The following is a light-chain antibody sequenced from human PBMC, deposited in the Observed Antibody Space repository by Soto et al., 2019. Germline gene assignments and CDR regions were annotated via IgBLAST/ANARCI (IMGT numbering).Light chain of an antibody. CDR1: QSDSSNS. J-gene: IGKJ4*01. CDR3: QQYGSSPLT. V-gene: IGKV3-20*01. CDR2: DAS. Sequence: EIVLTQSPGTLSLSPGARATLSCRASQSDSSNSLAWYQQKPGQAPRLLIYDASTRATGIPDKFSGSGSGTDFTLTISGLEPEDFAVYYCQQYGSSPLTFGGGTKVDI.